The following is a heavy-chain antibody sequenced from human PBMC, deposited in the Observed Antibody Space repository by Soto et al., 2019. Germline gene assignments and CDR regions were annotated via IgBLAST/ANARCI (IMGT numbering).Heavy chain of an antibody. J-gene: IGHJ4*02. Sequence: HPGGSLRLSCTASGFTFGDYAMSWFRQAPGKGLEWVGFIRSKAYGGTTEYAASVKGRFTISRDDSKSIAYLQMNSLKTEDTAVYYCPRAHRDDYYGSGSYPHFDYRGQGTLVTVPS. D-gene: IGHD3-10*01. CDR1: GFTFGDYA. CDR2: IRSKAYGGTT. CDR3: PRAHRDDYYGSGSYPHFDY. V-gene: IGHV3-49*03.